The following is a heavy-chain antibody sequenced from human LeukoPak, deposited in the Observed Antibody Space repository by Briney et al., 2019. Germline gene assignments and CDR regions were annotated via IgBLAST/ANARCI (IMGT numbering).Heavy chain of an antibody. V-gene: IGHV1-69*05. D-gene: IGHD5-12*01. CDR1: RGTFSSYA. J-gene: IGHJ4*02. Sequence: GASVKVSCKASRGTFSSYAISWVRQAPGQGLEWMGGIIPIFGTAIYAQKFQGRVTMTRDTSISTAYMELSRLRSDDTAVYYCARGGDIVATIILDYWGQGTLVTVSS. CDR3: ARGGDIVATIILDY. CDR2: IIPIFGTA.